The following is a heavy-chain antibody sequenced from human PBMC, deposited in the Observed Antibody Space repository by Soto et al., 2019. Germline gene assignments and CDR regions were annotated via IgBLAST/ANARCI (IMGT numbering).Heavy chain of an antibody. Sequence: VGSLRLSCAASGFTFSSYSMNWVRQAPGKGLEWVSYISSSSSTIYYADSVKGRFTISRDNAKNSLYLQMNSLRDEDTAVYYCARGSYSNYGRYYYYGMDVWGQGTTVTVSS. CDR1: GFTFSSYS. CDR3: ARGSYSNYGRYYYYGMDV. J-gene: IGHJ6*02. V-gene: IGHV3-48*02. CDR2: ISSSSSTI. D-gene: IGHD4-4*01.